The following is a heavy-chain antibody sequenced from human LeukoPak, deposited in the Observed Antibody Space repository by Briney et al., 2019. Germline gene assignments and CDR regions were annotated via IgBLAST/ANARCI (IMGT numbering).Heavy chain of an antibody. V-gene: IGHV1-2*02. CDR3: ARGYCSGGSCYGLCDY. CDR1: GYTFTGYY. D-gene: IGHD2-15*01. Sequence: GASVKVSCKASGYTFTGYYMHWVRQAPGQGLEWMGWINPNSGGTNYAQKFQGRVTMTRDTSISTAYMELSRLRSDDTAVYYCARGYCSGGSCYGLCDYWGQGTLVTVSP. CDR2: INPNSGGT. J-gene: IGHJ4*02.